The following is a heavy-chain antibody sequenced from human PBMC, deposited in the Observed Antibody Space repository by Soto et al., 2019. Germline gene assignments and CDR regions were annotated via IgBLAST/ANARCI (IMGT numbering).Heavy chain of an antibody. V-gene: IGHV1-69*02. Sequence: QVQLVQSGAEVKKPGSSVKVSCKASGGTFSSYTISWVRQAPGQGLEWIGRIIPILGIANYAQKFQGRVTITADKSTSTAYMELSSLRSEDTAVYYCAIDFWSGFLVSRADYWGQGTLVTVSS. J-gene: IGHJ4*02. CDR1: GGTFSSYT. CDR3: AIDFWSGFLVSRADY. CDR2: IIPILGIA. D-gene: IGHD3-3*01.